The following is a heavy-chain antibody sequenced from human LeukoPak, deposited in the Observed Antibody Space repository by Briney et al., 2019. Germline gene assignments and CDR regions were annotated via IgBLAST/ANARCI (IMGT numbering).Heavy chain of an antibody. D-gene: IGHD2-2*01. CDR3: ARGLGYCSSTSCYDYFDY. CDR1: GFTYSSYL. J-gene: IGHJ4*02. CDR2: IKQDGSEK. V-gene: IGHV3-7*03. Sequence: GGSLRLSRAASGFTYSSYLMSWVRQPPGKGREGVANIKQDGSEKYYVDSVRGRFTISRDNAQNSLYLQMNSLRAEDTAVYYCARGLGYCSSTSCYDYFDYWGQGTLVTVSS.